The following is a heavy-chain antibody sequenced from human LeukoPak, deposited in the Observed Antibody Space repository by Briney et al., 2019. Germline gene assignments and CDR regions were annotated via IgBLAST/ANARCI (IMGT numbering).Heavy chain of an antibody. CDR1: GFTFSSYA. J-gene: IGHJ4*02. CDR3: AKAPDSSGYYSSDY. V-gene: IGHV3-23*01. Sequence: GGSLRLSCAASGFTFSSYAMSWVRQAPGKGLEWVSAISGSGGSTYYADSVKGRFTISRDNSKNTLYLQMNGLRAEDTAVYYCAKAPDSSGYYSSDYWGQGTLVTVSS. CDR2: ISGSGGST. D-gene: IGHD3-22*01.